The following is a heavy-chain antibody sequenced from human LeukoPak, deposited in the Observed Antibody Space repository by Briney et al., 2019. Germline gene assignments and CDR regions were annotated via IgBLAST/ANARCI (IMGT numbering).Heavy chain of an antibody. CDR1: GFTFSSYS. V-gene: IGHV3-21*01. CDR2: ISRSSSYI. J-gene: IGHJ6*03. Sequence: PGGSLRLSCAASGFTFSSYSMNWVRQAPGKGLEWVSSISRSSSYIYYADSVKGRFTISRDNAKNSLYLQMNSLRAEDTAVYYCARGSGDFWSGPYYYYMDVWGKGTTVTVSS. CDR3: ARGSGDFWSGPYYYYMDV. D-gene: IGHD3-3*01.